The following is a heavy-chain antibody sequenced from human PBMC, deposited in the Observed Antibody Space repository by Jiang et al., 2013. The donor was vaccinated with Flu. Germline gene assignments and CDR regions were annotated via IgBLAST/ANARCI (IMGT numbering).Heavy chain of an antibody. CDR3: AGEDCSSTSCYGY. Sequence: SGAEVKKPGASVKVSCKASGYTFTGYYMHWVRQAPGQGLEWMGRIIPILGIANYAQKFQGRVTITADKSTSTAYMELSSLRSEDTAVYYCAGEDCSSTSCYGYWGQGTLVTVSS. CDR1: GYTFTGYY. J-gene: IGHJ4*02. CDR2: IIPILGIA. V-gene: IGHV1-69*04. D-gene: IGHD2-2*01.